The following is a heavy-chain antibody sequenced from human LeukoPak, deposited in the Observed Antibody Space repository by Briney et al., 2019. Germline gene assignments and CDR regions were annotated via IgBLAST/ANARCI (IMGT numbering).Heavy chain of an antibody. CDR3: ARVVTPMVRGKSYYYYGMDV. J-gene: IGHJ6*02. D-gene: IGHD3-10*01. CDR1: GYTFTGYY. V-gene: IGHV1-2*02. CDR2: INPNSGGT. Sequence: ASVKVSCKASGYTFTGYYMHWVRQAPGQGLEWMGWINPNSGGTNYAQKFQGRVTMTRDTSISTAYMELSRLRSDDTAMYYCARVVTPMVRGKSYYYYGMDVWGQGTTVTVSS.